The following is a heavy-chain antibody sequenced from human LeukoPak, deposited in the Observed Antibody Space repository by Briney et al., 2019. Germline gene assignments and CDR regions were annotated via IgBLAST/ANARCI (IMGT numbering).Heavy chain of an antibody. D-gene: IGHD5-24*01. CDR2: ISPNGVIT. J-gene: IGHJ4*02. CDR3: AKDDAWLQYGD. CDR1: GFTFSSHG. V-gene: IGHV3-23*01. Sequence: GGTLRLSCAASGFTFSSHGMNWVRQAPGKGLEWVSGISPNGVITYYTDSVKGRFTISRDNSKGTVYLHMNSLRPEDTAVYYCAKDDAWLQYGDWGRGTLVTVSS.